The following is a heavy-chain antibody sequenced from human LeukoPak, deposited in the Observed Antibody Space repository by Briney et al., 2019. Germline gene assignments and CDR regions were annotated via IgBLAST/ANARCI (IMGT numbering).Heavy chain of an antibody. CDR1: GFTLSSYA. CDR2: IIGSGGST. CDR3: AKDPRPNYYDSSGYQGPRGY. D-gene: IGHD3-22*01. V-gene: IGHV3-23*01. J-gene: IGHJ4*02. Sequence: GGSLRLSCAASGFTLSSYATSWVRHAPGKGREWVSSIIGSGGSTIYADSVKGRFTIHRDNPKNTLYLQMNSLRAEDTAVYYCAKDPRPNYYDSSGYQGPRGYWGQGTLVTVSS.